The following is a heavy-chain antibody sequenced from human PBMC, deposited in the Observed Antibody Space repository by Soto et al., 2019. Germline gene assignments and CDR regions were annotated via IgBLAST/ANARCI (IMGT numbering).Heavy chain of an antibody. V-gene: IGHV2-5*01. Sequence: SGPTLVNPTQTLTLTCTFSGISLSSSGVGVVWIRQPPGKALEWLANIYWNDDKYYSPSLKSRLTITRDTSKNQVVLIMTNMDPVDTATYCCAHRTLAYGMGVWGQGTTVTVSS. CDR2: IYWNDDK. CDR1: GISLSSSGVG. CDR3: AHRTLAYGMGV. J-gene: IGHJ6*02.